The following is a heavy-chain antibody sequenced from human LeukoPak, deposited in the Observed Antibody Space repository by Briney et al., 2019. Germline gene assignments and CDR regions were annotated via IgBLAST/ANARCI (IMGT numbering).Heavy chain of an antibody. CDR2: INPNSGGT. CDR1: GYTFTGYY. CDR3: ARDPRWNDSGDY. Sequence: ASVKVSCKASGYTFTGYYMHWVRQAPGQGLEWMGRINPNSGGTNYAQKFQGRVTMTRDTSISTAYMELSRLRSDDTALYYCARDPRWNDSGDYWGQGTLVTVSS. V-gene: IGHV1-2*06. J-gene: IGHJ4*02. D-gene: IGHD1-1*01.